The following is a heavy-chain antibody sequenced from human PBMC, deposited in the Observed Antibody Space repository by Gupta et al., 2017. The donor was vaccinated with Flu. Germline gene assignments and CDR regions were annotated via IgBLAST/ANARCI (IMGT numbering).Heavy chain of an antibody. CDR1: GYTFTSYA. CDR3: AREEVPAAQKWGRGYSYGQAGYFDY. D-gene: IGHD5-18*01. CDR2: INAGNGNT. J-gene: IGHJ4*02. Sequence: QAQLVQSGAEVKKPGASVKVSCKASGYTFTSYAMHWVRQAPGQRLEWMGWINAGNGNTKYSQKFQGRVTITRDTSASTAYMELSSLRSEDTAVYYCAREEVPAAQKWGRGYSYGQAGYFDYWGQGTLVTVSS. V-gene: IGHV1-3*01.